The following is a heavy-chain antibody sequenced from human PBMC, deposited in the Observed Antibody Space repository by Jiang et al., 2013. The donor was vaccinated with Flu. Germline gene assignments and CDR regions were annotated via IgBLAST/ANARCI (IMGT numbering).Heavy chain of an antibody. Sequence: CSGFSLDSAGVGVGWIRPAPRKGPGVACLIYWDDDKRYSPSLKTRLTISKDTSRNQVVLRMTNMDPVDTATYYCAHENYDIIMYWGQGTLVTVSS. J-gene: IGHJ4*02. D-gene: IGHD3-9*01. CDR2: IYWDDDK. CDR1: GFSLDSAGVG. CDR3: AHENYDIIMY. V-gene: IGHV2-5*02.